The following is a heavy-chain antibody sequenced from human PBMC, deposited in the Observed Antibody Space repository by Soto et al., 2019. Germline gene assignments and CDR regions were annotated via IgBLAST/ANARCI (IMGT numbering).Heavy chain of an antibody. D-gene: IGHD3-16*01. J-gene: IGHJ6*02. CDR3: ARIRTYDFYYYGMDV. Sequence: SETLSITCAFSVGSISSSNWWSWVRQPPGKGLEWIGEIYHSGSTNYNPSLKSRVTISVDKSKNQFSLKLSSVTAADTAVYYCARIRTYDFYYYGMDVWGQGTMVTVSS. CDR2: IYHSGST. V-gene: IGHV4-4*02. CDR1: VGSISSSNW.